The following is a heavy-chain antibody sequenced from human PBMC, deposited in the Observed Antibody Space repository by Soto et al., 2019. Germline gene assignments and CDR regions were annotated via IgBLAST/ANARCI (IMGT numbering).Heavy chain of an antibody. CDR3: ARISGWGEVSPYFAH. CDR2: ISSSGTT. V-gene: IGHV4-59*01. J-gene: IGHJ4*02. Sequence: QVQLQEWGPGLVKPSETLSLTCIVSRGSISNYFWTWIRQPPGRGLEWIGYISSSGTTNYNASLKSRVTISVDTSANQFDLRVRSVTAADTAVYYCARISGWGEVSPYFAHGGQGARVTVSS. D-gene: IGHD3-16*01. CDR1: RGSISNYF.